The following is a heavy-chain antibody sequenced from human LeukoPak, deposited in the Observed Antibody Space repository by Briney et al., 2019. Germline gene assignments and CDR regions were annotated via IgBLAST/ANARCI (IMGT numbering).Heavy chain of an antibody. CDR1: GSSISSGYY. CDR2: IYHGGST. J-gene: IGHJ4*02. CDR3: ARDLASCAGDCYSDGFDY. Sequence: PSATLSLTCTVSGSSISSGYYWGWIRQSPGTGLEWIGSIYHGGSTYYNPSLRSRVIVSVDTSKNHFSLKMSSVTAADTAVYYCARDLASCAGDCYSDGFDYWGQGALVTVSS. V-gene: IGHV4-38-2*02. D-gene: IGHD2-21*02.